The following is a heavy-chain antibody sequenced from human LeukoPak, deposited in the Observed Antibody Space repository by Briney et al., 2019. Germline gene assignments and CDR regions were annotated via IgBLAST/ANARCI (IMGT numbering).Heavy chain of an antibody. D-gene: IGHD3-3*01. CDR3: ARGRDTYYDFWSGYNSWFDP. Sequence: WASVKVSCKASGGTFSSYAISWVRQAPGQGLEWMGGIIPIFGTANYAQKFQGRVTITGDESTSTAYMELSSLRSEDTAVYYCARGRDTYYDFWSGYNSWFDPWGQGTLVTVSS. J-gene: IGHJ5*02. CDR1: GGTFSSYA. V-gene: IGHV1-69*13. CDR2: IIPIFGTA.